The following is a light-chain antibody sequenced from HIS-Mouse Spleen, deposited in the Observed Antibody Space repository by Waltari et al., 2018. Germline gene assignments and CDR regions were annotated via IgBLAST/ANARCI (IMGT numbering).Light chain of an antibody. Sequence: EIVLTQSPGTPSLSPGERATLPCRASKSVSSSYLAWYQQKPGQAPRLLIYGASSRATGIPDRFSGSGSGTDFTLTISRLEPEDFAVYYCQQYGSSLFTFGPGTKVDIK. V-gene: IGKV3-20*01. CDR2: GAS. CDR3: QQYGSSLFT. J-gene: IGKJ3*01. CDR1: KSVSSSY.